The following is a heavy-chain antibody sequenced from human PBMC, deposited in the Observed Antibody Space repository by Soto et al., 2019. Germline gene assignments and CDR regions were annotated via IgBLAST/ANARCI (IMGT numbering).Heavy chain of an antibody. CDR1: GFTFSSYG. J-gene: IGHJ6*02. CDR2: INTFGSNI. CDR3: ARDHVDIVATTFYYYYGMDV. D-gene: IGHD5-12*01. Sequence: GGSLRLSCAASGFTFSSYGMHWVRQAPGKGLEWVSSINTFGSNIYYADSVKGRFTISRDNAENTLYLQMNSLRAEDTAVYYCARDHVDIVATTFYYYYGMDVWGQGTTVTVSS. V-gene: IGHV3-21*01.